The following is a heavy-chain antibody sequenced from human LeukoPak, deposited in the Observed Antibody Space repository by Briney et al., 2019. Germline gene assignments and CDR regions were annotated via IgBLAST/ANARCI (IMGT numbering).Heavy chain of an antibody. CDR2: ISPGGQTT. CDR3: AVGRDIRVAGPGGYFDY. CDR1: GFTFSDYH. Sequence: PGGSLRLSCAASGFTFSDYHMNWIRHAPRKGLEGISYISPGGQTTYFTHSVKGRVPLYRDNAKSSLSLQMNSLTADDTAVYFCAVGRDIRVAGPGGYFDYWGQGTLVAVSS. D-gene: IGHD6-19*01. V-gene: IGHV3-11*01. J-gene: IGHJ4*02.